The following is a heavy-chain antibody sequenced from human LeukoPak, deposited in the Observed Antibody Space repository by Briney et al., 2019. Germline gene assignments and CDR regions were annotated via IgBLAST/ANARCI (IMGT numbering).Heavy chain of an antibody. V-gene: IGHV4-59*01. Sequence: SETLSLTCTVSGDSLSTYYWSWIRQPPGKGLEGIGGISNSGRTYYNPSLKSRVTISVDTSNNQFSLKLSSVTAADTAVYYCARVEEGYGSGRRENYYYYYMDVWGKGTTVTISS. J-gene: IGHJ6*03. CDR1: GDSLSTYY. CDR3: ARVEEGYGSGRRENYYYYYMDV. D-gene: IGHD3-10*01. CDR2: ISNSGRT.